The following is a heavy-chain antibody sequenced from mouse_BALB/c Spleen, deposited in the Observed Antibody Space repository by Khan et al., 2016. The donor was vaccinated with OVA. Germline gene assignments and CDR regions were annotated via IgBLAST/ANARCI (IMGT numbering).Heavy chain of an antibody. V-gene: IGHV1-5*01. J-gene: IGHJ3*01. CDR3: TRGGFSSFAY. CDR2: IYPGNSYT. CDR1: GYSFTSYL. Sequence: VQLKQSGTVLARPGASVKMSCKASGYSFTSYLIHWVKQRPGQGLEWIGDIYPGNSYTRYNQKFKDKAKLTSGTSASTAYMELSSLTNEDSAVYYCTRGGFSSFAYWGQGTLVTVSA. D-gene: IGHD1-3*01.